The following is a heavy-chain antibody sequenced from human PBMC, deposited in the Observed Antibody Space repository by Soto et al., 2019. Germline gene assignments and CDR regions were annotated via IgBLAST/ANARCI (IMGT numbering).Heavy chain of an antibody. J-gene: IGHJ6*02. Sequence: PGESLKISCKSYGYSFTTYWIAWVRQMPRKGLEWMGSIHPGESDTRYSPSFQGQVTISADRSITTAYLQWSSLKASDTAMYYCARHEATYYNFYGMDVWGQGTTVTVSS. CDR3: ARHEATYYNFYGMDV. V-gene: IGHV5-51*01. CDR1: GYSFTTYW. CDR2: IHPGESDT.